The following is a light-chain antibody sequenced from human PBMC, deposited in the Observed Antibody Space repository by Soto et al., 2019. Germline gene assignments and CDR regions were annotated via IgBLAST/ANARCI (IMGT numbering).Light chain of an antibody. CDR1: QNIYIW. V-gene: IGKV1-5*03. CDR3: QQYNGLPTWT. Sequence: DLQMTQSPSTLFASVGDRVTITCRASQNIYIWLAWYQKKPGKAPNLLIYKASTLRSGVPSRFSGNGSGTEFTLTITSLQPDDSATYYCQQYNGLPTWTFGQGTKVDIK. J-gene: IGKJ1*01. CDR2: KAS.